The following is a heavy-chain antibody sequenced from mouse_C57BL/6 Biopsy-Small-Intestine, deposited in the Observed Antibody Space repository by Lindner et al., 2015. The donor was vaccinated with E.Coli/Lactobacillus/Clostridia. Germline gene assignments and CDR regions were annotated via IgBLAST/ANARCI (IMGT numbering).Heavy chain of an antibody. CDR1: GFNIKDDY. J-gene: IGHJ2*01. Sequence: VQLQESGAEHVRPGASVKLSCTASGFNIKDDYMHWVKQRPEQGLEWIGWIGPESGVSEYASKFQGKATITADTSSNTAYLQVSSLTSEDTAVYYCTTGRNYYFDYWGQGTTLTVSS. V-gene: IGHV14-4*01. CDR2: IGPESGVS. CDR3: TTGRNYYFDY.